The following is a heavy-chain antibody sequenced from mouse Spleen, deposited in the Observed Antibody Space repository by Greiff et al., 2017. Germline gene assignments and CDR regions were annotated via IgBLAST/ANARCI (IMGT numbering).Heavy chain of an antibody. CDR2: ISSGGSYT. CDR3: ARTEIRYFDV. CDR1: GFTFSSYA. V-gene: IGHV5-9-3*01. Sequence: EVQVVESGGGLVKPGGSLKLSCAASGFTFSSYAMSWVRQTPEKRLEWVATISSGGSYTYYPDSVKGRFTISRDNAKNTLYLQMSSLRSEDTAMYYCARTEIRYFDVWGAGTTVTVSS. J-gene: IGHJ1*01.